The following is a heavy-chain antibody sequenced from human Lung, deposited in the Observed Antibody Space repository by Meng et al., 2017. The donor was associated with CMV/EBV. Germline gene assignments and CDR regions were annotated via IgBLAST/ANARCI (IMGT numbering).Heavy chain of an antibody. Sequence: SXTXSLXCTVSGGXISSSSYYWGWIRQPPGKGLEWIGSIYYSGSTYYNPSLKSRVTISVDTSKNQFSLKLSSVTAADTAVYYCARVRQESFIVGATAFDYXGQGXRVTVSS. CDR1: GGXISSSSYY. CDR2: IYYSGST. J-gene: IGHJ4*02. V-gene: IGHV4-39*07. D-gene: IGHD1-26*01. CDR3: ARVRQESFIVGATAFDY.